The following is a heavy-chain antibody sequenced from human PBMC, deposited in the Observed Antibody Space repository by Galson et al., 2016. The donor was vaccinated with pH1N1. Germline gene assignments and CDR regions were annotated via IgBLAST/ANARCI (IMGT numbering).Heavy chain of an antibody. Sequence: LSLTCAVYGGSFSGYYWSWIRQPPGKGLEWIGEIDHSGSANYNPSLKSRVTMWVDTSKNHFSLNLNFVTAADTAVYYCARRGPSPINYHYYVDLWGNGTTVIVSS. CDR2: IDHSGSA. CDR1: GGSFSGYY. D-gene: IGHD3-10*01. CDR3: ARRGPSPINYHYYVDL. J-gene: IGHJ6*03. V-gene: IGHV4-34*01.